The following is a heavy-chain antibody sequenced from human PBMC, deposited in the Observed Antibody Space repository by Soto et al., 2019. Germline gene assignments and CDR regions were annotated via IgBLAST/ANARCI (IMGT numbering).Heavy chain of an antibody. D-gene: IGHD3-3*01. J-gene: IGHJ6*02. CDR3: ARDASYYSLWSGYYPSRNGMDV. CDR2: IWYDGSKK. V-gene: IGHV3-33*01. CDR1: GFTFSSFG. Sequence: QVQVVESGGGVVQPGRSLRLSCAASGFTFSSFGMHWVRQAPGKGLEWVSLIWYDGSKKSYGDSVKGRLPISRDNSRNTVYLQMNSLRADDTAVYYCARDASYYSLWSGYYPSRNGMDVWGQGTTVTVSS.